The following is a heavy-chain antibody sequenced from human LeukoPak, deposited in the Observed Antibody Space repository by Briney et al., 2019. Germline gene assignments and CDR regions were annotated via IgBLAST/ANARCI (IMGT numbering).Heavy chain of an antibody. CDR2: IYYSGNT. D-gene: IGHD3-22*01. CDR1: GGSTSSSSYF. Sequence: SETLSPTCTVSGGSTSSSSYFWGWIRQPPGKGLGWIGSIYYSGNTYYNPSLKSRVTISVDTSKNQFSLKLSSVTAADTAVYYCARHEGSGFYYRYFDLWGRGTLVTVSS. CDR3: ARHEGSGFYYRYFDL. J-gene: IGHJ2*01. V-gene: IGHV4-39*01.